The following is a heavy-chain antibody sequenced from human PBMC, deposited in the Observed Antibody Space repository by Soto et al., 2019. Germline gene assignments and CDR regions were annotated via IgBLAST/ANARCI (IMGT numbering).Heavy chain of an antibody. V-gene: IGHV3-74*03. CDR2: IDAADRSA. J-gene: IGHJ6*02. Sequence: EMQMLESGGGLVPPGGSLRLSCVVSGFTFRTTWMHWVRQATGKGLVWVPRIDAADRSATYADSVQGRFTISRDNSKNTLYLQMNSLRPEDTAVYYCARDYSSSVDVCGQGTSVTVSS. CDR3: ARDYSSSVDV. CDR1: GFTFRTTW. D-gene: IGHD2-15*01.